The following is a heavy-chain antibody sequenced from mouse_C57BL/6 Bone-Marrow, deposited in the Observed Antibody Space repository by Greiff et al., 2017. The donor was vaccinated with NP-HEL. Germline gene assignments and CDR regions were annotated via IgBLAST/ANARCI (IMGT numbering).Heavy chain of an antibody. V-gene: IGHV1-81*01. CDR3: ARNWDWFAY. CDR2: IYPRSGNT. D-gene: IGHD4-1*01. CDR1: GYTFTSYG. J-gene: IGHJ3*01. Sequence: QVQLKESGAELARPGASVKLSCKASGYTFTSYGISWVKQRTGQGLEWIGEIYPRSGNTYYNEKFKGKATLTADKSSSTAYMELRSLTSEDSAVYFCARNWDWFAYWGQGTLVTVSA.